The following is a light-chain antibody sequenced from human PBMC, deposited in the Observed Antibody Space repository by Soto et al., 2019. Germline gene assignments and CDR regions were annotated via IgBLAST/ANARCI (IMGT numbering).Light chain of an antibody. CDR2: GAS. V-gene: IGKV3-15*01. CDR1: QSVNSN. J-gene: IGKJ1*01. Sequence: EIVMTQSPATVSVSPGERATLSCRASQSVNSNLVWYQQKPGQAPRLLIYGASTRATGIPARFSGSGSGTDFTLTISILQSEDFALYYCQQYNNWLWTFGQGTRVEIK. CDR3: QQYNNWLWT.